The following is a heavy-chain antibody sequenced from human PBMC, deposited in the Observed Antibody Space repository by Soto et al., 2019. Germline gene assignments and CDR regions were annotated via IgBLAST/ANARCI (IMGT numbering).Heavy chain of an antibody. V-gene: IGHV1-3*01. CDR2: INAGNGNT. CDR3: ARGNYCSSTSCYSYWFDP. D-gene: IGHD2-2*02. J-gene: IGHJ5*02. Sequence: GASVKVSCKASGYTFTSYAMHWVRQAPGQRLEWMGWINAGNGNTKYSQKFQGRVTITRDTSASTAYMELSSLRSEDTAVYYCARGNYCSSTSCYSYWFDPWGQGTLVTVSS. CDR1: GYTFTSYA.